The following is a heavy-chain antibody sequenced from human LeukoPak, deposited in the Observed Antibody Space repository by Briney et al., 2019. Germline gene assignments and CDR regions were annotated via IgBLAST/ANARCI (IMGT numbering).Heavy chain of an antibody. CDR1: GFTFSSYS. J-gene: IGHJ4*02. D-gene: IGHD6-19*01. CDR3: ARWSYSSGWYYFDY. V-gene: IGHV3-21*01. Sequence: GGSLRFSCAASGFTFSSYSMNWVRQAPGKGLEWVSSISSSSSYIYYADSVKGRFTISRDNAKNSLYLQMNSLRAEDTAVYYCARWSYSSGWYYFDYWGQGTLVTVSS. CDR2: ISSSSSYI.